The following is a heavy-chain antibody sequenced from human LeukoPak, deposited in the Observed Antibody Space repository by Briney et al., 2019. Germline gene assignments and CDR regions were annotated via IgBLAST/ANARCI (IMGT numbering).Heavy chain of an antibody. CDR1: GYTSAGYF. CDR2: INPNSGGT. CDR3: ARDQGYGSGGYSFDY. V-gene: IGHV1-2*02. J-gene: IGHJ4*02. Sequence: ASVKVSCKTSGYTSAGYFVHWVRQAPGQGLEWMGWINPNSGGTNYTQNFQGRVTITRDTSITTAYMELSRLTSDDTALYYCARDQGYGSGGYSFDYWGQGTRVTVSS. D-gene: IGHD3-10*01.